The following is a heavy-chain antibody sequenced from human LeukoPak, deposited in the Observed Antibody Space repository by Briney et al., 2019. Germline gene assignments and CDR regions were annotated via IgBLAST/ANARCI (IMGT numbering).Heavy chain of an antibody. V-gene: IGHV4-34*01. CDR1: GGSFSAYY. Sequence: SETLSLTCAVYGGSFSAYYWSWIRQPPGKGLEWIGEINHSGSTNYNPSLKSRVTISLDTSKNQFSLKLSSVPAADTAVYYCARRVRASRAAVFYYWGQGTLVTVSS. J-gene: IGHJ4*02. CDR2: INHSGST. CDR3: ARRVRASRAAVFYY. D-gene: IGHD3-10*01.